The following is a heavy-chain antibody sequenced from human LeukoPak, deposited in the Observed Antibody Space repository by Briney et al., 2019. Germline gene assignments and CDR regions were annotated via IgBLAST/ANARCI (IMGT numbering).Heavy chain of an antibody. CDR1: GYTFTKYG. J-gene: IGHJ4*02. V-gene: IGHV1-18*01. CDR3: ARLTVTSPDY. CDR2: IGTHTGNR. Sequence: ASVKVSCKASGYTFTKYGVSWVRQAPGQGLEWMGWIGTHTGNRNYVKKFQGRVTLTTETSTSTAYMELSRLRSDDSAVYYCARLTVTSPDYWGQGTLVTVSS. D-gene: IGHD4-17*01.